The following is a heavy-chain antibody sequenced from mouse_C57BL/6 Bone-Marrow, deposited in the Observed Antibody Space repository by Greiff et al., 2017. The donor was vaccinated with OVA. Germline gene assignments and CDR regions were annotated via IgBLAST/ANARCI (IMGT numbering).Heavy chain of an antibody. Sequence: VKLMESGPGLVQPSQSLSITCTVSGFSLTSYGVHWVRQSPGKGLEWLGVIWSGGSTDYNAAFISRLSISKDNSKSQVFFKMNSLQADDTAIYYCARKDMMVTLYAMDYWGQGTSVTVSS. CDR2: IWSGGST. CDR3: ARKDMMVTLYAMDY. D-gene: IGHD2-3*01. CDR1: GFSLTSYG. J-gene: IGHJ4*01. V-gene: IGHV2-2*01.